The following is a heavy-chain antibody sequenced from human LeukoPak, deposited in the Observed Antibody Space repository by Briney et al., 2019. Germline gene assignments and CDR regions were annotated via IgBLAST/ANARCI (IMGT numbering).Heavy chain of an antibody. J-gene: IGHJ4*02. V-gene: IGHV3-23*01. CDR1: GFTFSSYT. CDR2: VSSSGGSA. D-gene: IGHD4-17*01. Sequence: GGSLRLSCAASGFTFSSYTMSWVRRAPGKGLEWLSAVSSSGGSAFYADSVKGRFTISRDNSKNTLYLQMNSLRAEDTAVYYCAKCGDLRYFDYWGQGTLVTVSS. CDR3: AKCGDLRYFDY.